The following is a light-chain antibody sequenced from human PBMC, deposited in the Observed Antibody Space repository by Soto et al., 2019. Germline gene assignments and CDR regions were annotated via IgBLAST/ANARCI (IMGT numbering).Light chain of an antibody. CDR3: QQSHSTPLT. J-gene: IGKJ4*01. CDR1: QSISSY. V-gene: IGKV1-39*01. Sequence: DIQMTQSPSSLSASVGDRIIITCRASQSISSYLNWYQQKPGKAPNLLIYAASSLKSEVPSRFSGSGSGTDFTLTISSLQPEDFATYYCQQSHSTPLTFGGGTKVEI. CDR2: AAS.